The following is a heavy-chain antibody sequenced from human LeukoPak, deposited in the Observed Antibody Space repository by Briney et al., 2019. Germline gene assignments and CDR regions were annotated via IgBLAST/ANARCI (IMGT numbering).Heavy chain of an antibody. D-gene: IGHD2-15*01. CDR3: ARRGKYCSGGSCYYGMDV. Sequence: SETLSLTCAVYGGSFSGYYWSWIRQPPGKGLEWIGEINHSGSTNYNPSLKSQVTISVDTSKNQFSLKLSSVTAADTAVYYCARRGKYCSGGSCYYGMDVWGKGTTVTVSS. CDR2: INHSGST. J-gene: IGHJ6*04. CDR1: GGSFSGYY. V-gene: IGHV4-34*01.